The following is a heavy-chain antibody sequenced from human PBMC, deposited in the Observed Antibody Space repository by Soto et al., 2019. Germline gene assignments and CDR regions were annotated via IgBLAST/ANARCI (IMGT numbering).Heavy chain of an antibody. J-gene: IGHJ4*02. CDR1: GGTFNNFA. V-gene: IGHV1-69*01. CDR3: ARDHSLVGGTYYFDY. Sequence: QVQLVQSGAEVKKPGSSVRVSCEASGGTFNNFAISWLRQVPGQGPEWMGGIITILRTPKYAQKFQGRVTIAADESTSTVYMELSSLTSEDSAVYYCARDHSLVGGTYYFDYWGQGSLGTVSS. D-gene: IGHD1-26*01. CDR2: IITILRTP.